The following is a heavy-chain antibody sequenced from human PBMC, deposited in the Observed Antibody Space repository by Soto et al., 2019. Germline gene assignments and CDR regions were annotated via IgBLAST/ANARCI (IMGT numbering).Heavy chain of an antibody. Sequence: SETLSLTCAVSGGSISSGGYSWSWIRQPPGKGLEWIGYVYHSGSTYYNPSLKSRVTISVDRSKNQFSLKLSSVTAADTAMYYCARVPDYWGQGTLVTVSS. CDR2: VYHSGST. V-gene: IGHV4-30-2*01. CDR3: ARVPDY. J-gene: IGHJ4*02. CDR1: GGSISSGGYS.